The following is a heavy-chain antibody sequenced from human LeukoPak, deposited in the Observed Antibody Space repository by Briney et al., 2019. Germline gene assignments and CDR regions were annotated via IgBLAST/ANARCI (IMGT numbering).Heavy chain of an antibody. CDR2: IYYSGST. CDR1: GGSISSYY. J-gene: IGHJ6*02. D-gene: IGHD3-10*01. V-gene: IGHV4-59*01. Sequence: SETLSLTCTVSGGSISSYYWSWIRQPPGKGLEWIGYIYYSGSTNYNPSLKIRVTISVDTSKNQFSLKLSSVTAADTAVYYCARFLGSGSYYYYYYYGMDVWGQGTTVTVSS. CDR3: ARFLGSGSYYYYYYYGMDV.